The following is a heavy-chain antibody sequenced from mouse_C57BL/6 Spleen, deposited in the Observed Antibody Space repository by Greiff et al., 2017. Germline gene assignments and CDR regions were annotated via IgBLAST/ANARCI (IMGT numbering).Heavy chain of an antibody. CDR3: GRGGEGFSCYFDY. J-gene: IGHJ2*01. CDR2: ISSGSSTI. Sequence: EVQGVESGGGLVKPGGSLKLSCAASGFTFSDYGMHWVRQAPEKGLEWVAYISSGSSTIYYADTVRGRFTISRDNAKNTLFLQMTSLRSDDTAMYYCGRGGEGFSCYFDYWGQGTTLTVSS. CDR1: GFTFSDYG. V-gene: IGHV5-17*01. D-gene: IGHD1-2*01.